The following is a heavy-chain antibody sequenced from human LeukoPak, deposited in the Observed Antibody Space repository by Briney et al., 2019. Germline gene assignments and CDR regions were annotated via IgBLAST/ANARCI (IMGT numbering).Heavy chain of an antibody. J-gene: IGHJ5*02. D-gene: IGHD3-9*01. CDR2: IKTDGSEK. Sequence: GGSLRLSCEASGFTFSSYWMSWVRQAPGKGLEWVANIKTDGSEKYYVDSVKGRFTISRDNAKNSLYLQMNSLRAEDTAVYYCARDYTGYFPWGQGTLVIVST. CDR3: ARDYTGYFP. CDR1: GFTFSSYW. V-gene: IGHV3-7*03.